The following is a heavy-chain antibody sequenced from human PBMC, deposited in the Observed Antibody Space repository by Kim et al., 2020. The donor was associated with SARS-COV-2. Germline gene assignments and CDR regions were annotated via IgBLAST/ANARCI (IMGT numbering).Heavy chain of an antibody. D-gene: IGHD2-15*01. CDR3: ARVVADAFDI. V-gene: IGHV3-48*03. CDR2: ISSSGSTI. J-gene: IGHJ3*02. Sequence: GGSLRLSCAASGFTFSSYEMNWVRQAPGKGLEWVSYISSSGSTIYYADSVKGRFTISRDNAKNSLYLQMNSLRAEDTAVYYCARVVADAFDIWGQGTMVTVSS. CDR1: GFTFSSYE.